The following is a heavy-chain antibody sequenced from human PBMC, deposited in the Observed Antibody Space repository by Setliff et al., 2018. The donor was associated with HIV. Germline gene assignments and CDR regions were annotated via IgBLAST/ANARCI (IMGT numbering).Heavy chain of an antibody. D-gene: IGHD1-20*01. CDR1: GLSFSSYV. CDR3: VKDRTYMAFDI. J-gene: IGHJ3*02. CDR2: ISGSGGST. Sequence: PGGSLRLSCAASGLSFSSYVMSWVRQAPGKGLEWVSGISGSGGSTYYADSVKGRFTISRDNSKNTLYLQMNSLRAADTAVYYCVKDRTYMAFDIWGQGTMVTVSS. V-gene: IGHV3-23*01.